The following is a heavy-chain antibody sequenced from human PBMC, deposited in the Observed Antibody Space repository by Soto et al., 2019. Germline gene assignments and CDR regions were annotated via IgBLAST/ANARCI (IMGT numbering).Heavy chain of an antibody. CDR1: GYSFTSYC. D-gene: IGHD6-13*01. Sequence: PGESLKISCKGSGYSFTSYCIGWVLQMPGKGLEWMGIIYPGDSDTRYSPSFQGQVTISADKSISTAYLQWSSLKASDTAMYYCATWPYSSSWYYYYYGMDVSGQGTTVTVSS. J-gene: IGHJ6*02. V-gene: IGHV5-51*01. CDR2: IYPGDSDT. CDR3: ATWPYSSSWYYYYYGMDV.